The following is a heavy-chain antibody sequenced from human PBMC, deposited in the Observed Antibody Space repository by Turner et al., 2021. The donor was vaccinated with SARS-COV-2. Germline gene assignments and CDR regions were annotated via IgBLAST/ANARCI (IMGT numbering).Heavy chain of an antibody. Sequence: QVQLVQSGAEARKPGASVKISCRTSGYTFSNYYIHWVRQAPGQGLEWMGRVNPSGGGTSYGQNFQGRLTMTSDTSTSTVYMEMSSLGSEDTAVYYCARDPRVPAVTNVNDAFDIWGHGTMVTVSS. CDR3: ARDPRVPAVTNVNDAFDI. V-gene: IGHV1-46*01. CDR1: GYTFSNYY. J-gene: IGHJ3*02. CDR2: VNPSGGGT. D-gene: IGHD4-17*01.